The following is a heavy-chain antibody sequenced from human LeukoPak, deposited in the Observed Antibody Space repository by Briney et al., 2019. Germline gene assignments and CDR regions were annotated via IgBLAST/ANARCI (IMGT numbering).Heavy chain of an antibody. D-gene: IGHD1-1*01. CDR2: IYYSGST. Sequence: SETLSLTCTVSGGSISSYYWSWIRQPRGKGLEWIGYIYYSGSTNYNPSLKSRVTISVDTSKNQLSLKLSSVTAADTAVYYCARDQGNDDHDAFDIWGQGTMVTVSS. J-gene: IGHJ3*02. V-gene: IGHV4-59*12. CDR1: GGSISSYY. CDR3: ARDQGNDDHDAFDI.